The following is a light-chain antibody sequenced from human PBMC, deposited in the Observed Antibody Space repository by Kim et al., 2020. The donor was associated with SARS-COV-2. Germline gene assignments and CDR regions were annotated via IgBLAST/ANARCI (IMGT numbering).Light chain of an antibody. J-gene: IGLJ1*01. CDR3: CAFAGNSVV. Sequence: QSALTQPPSVSGSPGQSVTISCTGTSSDIGGYNFVSWYQQHPGKVPKLIIYGFSMRPSGVPDRYSGSRSGNTASLTISGLQADDEGDYYCCAFAGNSVVFGTGTKVTVL. CDR1: SSDIGGYNF. CDR2: GFS. V-gene: IGLV2-11*01.